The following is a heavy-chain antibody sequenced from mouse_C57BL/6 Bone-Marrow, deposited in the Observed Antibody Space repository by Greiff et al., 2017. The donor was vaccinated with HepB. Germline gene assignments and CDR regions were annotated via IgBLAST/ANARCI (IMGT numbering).Heavy chain of an antibody. D-gene: IGHD1-1*01. J-gene: IGHJ1*03. CDR3: ARWTTVVEYWYFDV. CDR2: IDPSDSYT. CDR1: GYTFTSYW. V-gene: IGHV1-50*01. Sequence: VQLQQPGAELVKPGASVKLSCKASGYTFTSYWMQWVKQRPGQGLEWIGEIDPSDSYTNYNQKFKGKATLTVDTSSSTAYMQLSSLTSEDSAVYYCARWTTVVEYWYFDVWGTGTTVTASS.